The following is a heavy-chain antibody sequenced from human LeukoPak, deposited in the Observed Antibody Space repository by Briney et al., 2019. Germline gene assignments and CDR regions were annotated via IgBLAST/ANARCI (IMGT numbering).Heavy chain of an antibody. CDR3: ARVGEMATKDY. J-gene: IGHJ4*02. Sequence: PSETLSLTCTVSGGSISSSSYYWGWIRQPPGKGLEWIGSIYYSGSTYYNPSLKSRVTISVDTSKNQFSLKLSSVTAADTAVYYCARVGEMATKDYWGQGTLVTVSS. CDR2: IYYSGST. D-gene: IGHD5-24*01. V-gene: IGHV4-39*07. CDR1: GGSISSSSYY.